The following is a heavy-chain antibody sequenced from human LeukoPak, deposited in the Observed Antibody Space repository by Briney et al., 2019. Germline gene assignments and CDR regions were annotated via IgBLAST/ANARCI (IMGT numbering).Heavy chain of an antibody. V-gene: IGHV4-59*01. D-gene: IGHD2-8*01. Sequence: SETLSLTCTVSGGSISSYYWSWIRQPPGKGLEWIGYIYYSGSTNYNPSLKSRVTISVDTSKNQFSLKLSSVTAADTAAYYCARVNGAPAFDYWGQGTLVTVSS. CDR3: ARVNGAPAFDY. J-gene: IGHJ4*02. CDR1: GGSISSYY. CDR2: IYYSGST.